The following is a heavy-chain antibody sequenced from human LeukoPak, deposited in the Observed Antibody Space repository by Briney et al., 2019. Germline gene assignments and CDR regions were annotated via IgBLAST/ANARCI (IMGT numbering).Heavy chain of an antibody. CDR2: ISGSGGST. CDR1: GFTFSSYA. V-gene: IGHV3-23*01. J-gene: IGHJ4*02. D-gene: IGHD5-24*01. Sequence: GASLRLSCAASGFTFSSYAMSWVRRAPGKGLEWVSAISGSGGSTYYADSVKGRFTISRGNSKNTLYLQMNSLRAEDTAVYYCAKDRRGWLQSNFDYWGQGTLVTVSS. CDR3: AKDRRGWLQSNFDY.